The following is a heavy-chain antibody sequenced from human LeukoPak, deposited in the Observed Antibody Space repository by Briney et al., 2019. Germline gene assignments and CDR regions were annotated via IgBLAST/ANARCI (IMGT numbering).Heavy chain of an antibody. J-gene: IGHJ4*02. CDR2: INPNSGGT. CDR3: ARDFYTTQHPNLSYAVVYFDY. D-gene: IGHD3-16*01. V-gene: IGHV1-2*02. Sequence: GASVKVSCKASGYTFTGYYMHWVRQAPGQGLEWMGWINPNSGGTNYAQKFQGRVTMTRDTSISIAYMELSRLRSDDTAVCYCARDFYTTQHPNLSYAVVYFDYWGQGTLVTVSS. CDR1: GYTFTGYY.